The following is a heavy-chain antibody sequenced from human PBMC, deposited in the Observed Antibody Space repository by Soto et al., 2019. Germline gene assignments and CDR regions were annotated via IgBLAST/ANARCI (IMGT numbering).Heavy chain of an antibody. J-gene: IGHJ4*02. CDR3: ARETGDSSGYYYVDF. V-gene: IGHV1-2*02. D-gene: IGHD3-22*01. CDR1: GYTFTGYY. CDR2: INPNSGGT. Sequence: QVQLVQSGAEVKKPGASVKVSCKASGYTFTGYYMHWVRQAPGQGLEWMGWINPNSGGTNYAQKFQGRVTMTRDTSISTAYMELSRLRSDDTAVYYCARETGDSSGYYYVDFWGQGTLVTVSS.